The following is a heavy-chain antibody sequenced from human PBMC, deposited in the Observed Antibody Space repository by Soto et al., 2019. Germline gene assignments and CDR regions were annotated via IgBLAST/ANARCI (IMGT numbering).Heavy chain of an antibody. CDR2: ISYDGSNK. D-gene: IGHD6-19*01. J-gene: IGHJ4*02. CDR1: GFTFSSYA. Sequence: QVQLVESGGGVVQPGRSLRLSCAASGFTFSSYAMHWVRQAPGKGLEWVAVISYDGSNKYYADSVKGRFTISRDNSMNTLYLQMNSLRAEDTAVYYCARAGAQQWLDDYWGQGTLVTVSS. CDR3: ARAGAQQWLDDY. V-gene: IGHV3-30-3*01.